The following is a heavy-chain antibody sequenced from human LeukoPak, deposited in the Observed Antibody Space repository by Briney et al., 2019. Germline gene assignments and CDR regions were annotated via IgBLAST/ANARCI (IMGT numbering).Heavy chain of an antibody. V-gene: IGHV4-59*01. CDR3: ARDPYGDYYFDY. J-gene: IGHJ4*02. Sequence: SETLSLTCTVSGGSISSYYWSWIRQPPGKGLEWIGYIYYSGSTNYNPSLKSRVTISVDTSKNQFSLKLSSVTAADTAVYYCARDPYGDYYFDYWGQGTPVTVSS. D-gene: IGHD4-17*01. CDR2: IYYSGST. CDR1: GGSISSYY.